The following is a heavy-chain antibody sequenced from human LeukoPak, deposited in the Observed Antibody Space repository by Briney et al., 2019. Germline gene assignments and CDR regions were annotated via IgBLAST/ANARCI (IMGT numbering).Heavy chain of an antibody. CDR3: AKDFNYYDSSGYSVYYYYGMVV. D-gene: IGHD3-22*01. V-gene: IGHV3-30-3*01. CDR2: ISYDGSNK. CDR1: GFTFSSYA. J-gene: IGHJ6*02. Sequence: GGSLRLSCAASGFTFSSYAMHWVRQAPGKGLEWVAVISYDGSNKYYADSVKGRFTISRDNSKNTLYLQMNSLRAEDTAVYYCAKDFNYYDSSGYSVYYYYGMVVWGQGTTVTVSS.